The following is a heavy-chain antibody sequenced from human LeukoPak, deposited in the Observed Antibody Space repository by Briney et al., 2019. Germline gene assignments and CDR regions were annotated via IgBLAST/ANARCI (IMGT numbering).Heavy chain of an antibody. J-gene: IGHJ4*02. Sequence: GGSLRLSCAASGFTFSRYPMHWVRQAPGKGLEWVAVLSSDGTDKHYADSVKGRFTISRDNSENTLYLQMNSLRGEDTAVYYCARDLSGAADYYFDYWGQGTLVTVSS. D-gene: IGHD6-19*01. V-gene: IGHV3-30-3*01. CDR1: GFTFSRYP. CDR2: LSSDGTDK. CDR3: ARDLSGAADYYFDY.